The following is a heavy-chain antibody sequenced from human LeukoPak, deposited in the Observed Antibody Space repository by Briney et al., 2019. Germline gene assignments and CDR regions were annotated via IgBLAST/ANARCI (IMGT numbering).Heavy chain of an antibody. CDR2: ISYDGSNK. D-gene: IGHD1-26*01. J-gene: IGHJ4*02. CDR3: AKRLEGEVVVGPHVY. Sequence: GGSLRLSCAASGFTFSGYAIHWVRQAPGKGLEWVAVISYDGSNKYYADSVKGRFTISRDNSKNTLYLQMNSLRAEETAVYYCAKRLEGEVVVGPHVYWGQGTLVTVPS. CDR1: GFTFSGYA. V-gene: IGHV3-30-3*01.